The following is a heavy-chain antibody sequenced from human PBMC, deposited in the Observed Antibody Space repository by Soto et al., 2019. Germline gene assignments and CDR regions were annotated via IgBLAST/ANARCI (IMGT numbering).Heavy chain of an antibody. Sequence: GGSLRLSCAASAFPVRSNYMSLVRQSPGKGLEWVSSISIDGGTYYTDSVKGRFTISRDNSKNTLYLQMNSLTAEDTAVYYCARDVIAVDGSDDYWGQGTLFTVSS. J-gene: IGHJ4*02. CDR2: ISIDGGT. D-gene: IGHD6-19*01. V-gene: IGHV3-53*01. CDR1: AFPVRSNY. CDR3: ARDVIAVDGSDDY.